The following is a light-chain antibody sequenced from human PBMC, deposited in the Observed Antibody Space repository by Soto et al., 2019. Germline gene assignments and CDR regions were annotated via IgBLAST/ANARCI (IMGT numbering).Light chain of an antibody. Sequence: DIVLTQSPGTLSLSPGEGATLSCRASQSVSSRHLAWYQQKPGQTPRLLIYGASTRATGSPDRFSGSGSGADFTLTISRLERDDFAVYYCQQYGGSPYTFGQGTKLEIK. CDR2: GAS. CDR1: QSVSSRH. CDR3: QQYGGSPYT. V-gene: IGKV3-20*01. J-gene: IGKJ2*01.